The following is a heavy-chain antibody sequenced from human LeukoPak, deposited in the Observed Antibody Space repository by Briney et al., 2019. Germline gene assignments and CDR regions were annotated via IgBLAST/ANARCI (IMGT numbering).Heavy chain of an antibody. V-gene: IGHV3-21*01. CDR2: ISSSSSYI. CDR1: GFTFSSYA. Sequence: GGSLRLSCAASGFTFSSYAMSWVLQAPGKGLEWVSSISSSSSYIYYADSVKGRFTISRDNAKNSLYLQMNSLRAEDTAVYCCARGGSVGGGATFDYWGQGTLVTVSS. D-gene: IGHD1-26*01. CDR3: ARGGSVGGGATFDY. J-gene: IGHJ4*02.